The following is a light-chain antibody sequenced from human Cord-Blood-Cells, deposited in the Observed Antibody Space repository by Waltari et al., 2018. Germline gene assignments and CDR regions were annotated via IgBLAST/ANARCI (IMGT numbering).Light chain of an antibody. CDR3: SSYTSSSTWV. V-gene: IGLV2-14*01. CDR1: SSAVGGYNY. J-gene: IGLJ3*02. CDR2: DVS. Sequence: QSALTQPASVSGSPGQSITISCTGTSSAVGGYNYFPWYQQHPGKAPKLMIYDVSNRPSGVSNRFSGSKSGNTASLTISGLQAEDEADYYCSSYTSSSTWVFGGGTKLTVL.